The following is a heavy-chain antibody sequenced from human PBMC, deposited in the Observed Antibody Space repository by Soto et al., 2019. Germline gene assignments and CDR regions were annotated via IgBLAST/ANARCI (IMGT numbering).Heavy chain of an antibody. Sequence: ASVKVSCKASGYTFTSYGISWVRQAPGQGLEWMGWISAYNGNTNYAQKLQGRVTMTTDTSTSTAYMELRSLRSDDTAVYYCARQTGIAARLETTPSVYWGQGTLVTVSS. V-gene: IGHV1-18*04. J-gene: IGHJ4*02. D-gene: IGHD6-6*01. CDR3: ARQTGIAARLETTPSVY. CDR1: GYTFTSYG. CDR2: ISAYNGNT.